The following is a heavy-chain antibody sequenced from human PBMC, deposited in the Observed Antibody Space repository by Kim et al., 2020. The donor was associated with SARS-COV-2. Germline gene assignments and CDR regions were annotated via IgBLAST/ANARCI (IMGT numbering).Heavy chain of an antibody. D-gene: IGHD2-8*02. J-gene: IGHJ4*02. CDR3: TRDPGGCPGACNSDY. V-gene: IGHV3-21*01. CDR2: LSSSSVYI. Sequence: GGSLRLSCAASGFNFSTYTMNWVRQAPGKGLEWVASLSSSSVYIHYADSLKGRFTISRDNAKNSLYLQMNSLRAEDTAVYYCTRDPGGCPGACNSDYWGQGILVTVSS. CDR1: GFNFSTYT.